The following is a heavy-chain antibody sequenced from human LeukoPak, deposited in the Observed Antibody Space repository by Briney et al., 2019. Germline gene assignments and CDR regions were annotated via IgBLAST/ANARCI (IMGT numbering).Heavy chain of an antibody. J-gene: IGHJ6*03. CDR2: IYTSGST. CDR1: GGSLSSYY. V-gene: IGHV4-4*07. Sequence: SETLSLTCTVSGGSLSSYYWSWIRQPAGKGLEWIGRIYTSGSTNYNPSLKSRVTISVDTSKNQFSLKLSSVTAADTAVYYCARDAVYHNYYYYMDVLGKGTTVTVSS. D-gene: IGHD2/OR15-2a*01. CDR3: ARDAVYHNYYYYMDV.